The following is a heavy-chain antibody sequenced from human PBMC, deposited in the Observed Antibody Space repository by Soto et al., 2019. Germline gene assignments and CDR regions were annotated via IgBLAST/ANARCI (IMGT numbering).Heavy chain of an antibody. V-gene: IGHV3-9*01. Sequence: PGGSLRLSCAASGFTFDDYSMHWVRQVPGKGLEWVSCISCRSRYPGYADSVKGRFTISRDNAKRSLYLQMMSLTAEDTAIYYCVRGGGGGLFDPWGQGTMVTVSS. CDR2: ISCRSRYP. CDR3: VRGGGGGLFDP. CDR1: GFTFDDYS. D-gene: IGHD2-15*01. J-gene: IGHJ5*02.